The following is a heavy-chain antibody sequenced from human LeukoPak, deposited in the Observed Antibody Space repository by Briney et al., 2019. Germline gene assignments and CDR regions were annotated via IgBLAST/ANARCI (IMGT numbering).Heavy chain of an antibody. CDR1: GFTFSSYS. CDR3: AKTQHYYGSGSYYY. Sequence: GGSLRLSCAASGFTFSSYSMNWVRQAPGKGLEWVSAISGSGGSTYYADSVKGRFTISRDNSKNTLYLQMNSLRAEDTAVYYCAKTQHYYGSGSYYYWGQGTLVTVSS. V-gene: IGHV3-23*01. D-gene: IGHD3-10*01. CDR2: ISGSGGST. J-gene: IGHJ4*02.